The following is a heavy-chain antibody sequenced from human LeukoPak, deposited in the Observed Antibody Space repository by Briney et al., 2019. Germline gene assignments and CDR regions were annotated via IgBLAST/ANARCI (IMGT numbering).Heavy chain of an antibody. CDR3: ARVVGYSSSSNWFDP. Sequence: SVKVSCKASGGTFSSYAISWVRQAPGQGLGWMGGIIPIFGTANYAQKFQGRVTITADKSTSTAYMELSSLRSEDTAVYYCARVVGYSSSSNWFDPWGQGTLVTVSS. CDR1: GGTFSSYA. V-gene: IGHV1-69*06. D-gene: IGHD6-13*01. CDR2: IIPIFGTA. J-gene: IGHJ5*02.